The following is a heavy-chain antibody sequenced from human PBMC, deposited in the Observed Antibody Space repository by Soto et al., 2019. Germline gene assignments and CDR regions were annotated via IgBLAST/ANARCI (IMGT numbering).Heavy chain of an antibody. J-gene: IGHJ4*02. V-gene: IGHV4-31*03. Sequence: SETLSLTCTVSGGSISSGDYYWSWIRQHPGKGLEWIGYIYYSGSTSYNPSLKSRVTISIDTSKNQFSLKLSSVTAADTAVYYCARGVRSAWTHDYWGQGALVTVSS. CDR1: GGSISSGDYY. CDR3: ARGVRSAWTHDY. D-gene: IGHD3-3*01. CDR2: IYYSGST.